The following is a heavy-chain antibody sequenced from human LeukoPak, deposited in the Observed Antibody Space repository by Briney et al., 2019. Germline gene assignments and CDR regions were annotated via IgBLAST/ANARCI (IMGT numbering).Heavy chain of an antibody. CDR3: ARFSAVAKFPFDY. V-gene: IGHV1-3*01. J-gene: IGHJ4*02. D-gene: IGHD6-19*01. CDR2: INAGNGNT. Sequence: GASVKVSCKASGYTFTSYAMHWVRQAPGQRLEWMGWINAGNGNTKYSQKFQGRVTITRDTSASTAYMELSSLRSEDTAVYYCARFSAVAKFPFDYWGQGTLVTVSS. CDR1: GYTFTSYA.